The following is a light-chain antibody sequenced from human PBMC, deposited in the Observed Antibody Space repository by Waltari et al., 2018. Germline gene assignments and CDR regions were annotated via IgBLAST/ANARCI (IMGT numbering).Light chain of an antibody. CDR3: QQYDNWPWT. CDR1: RTIIRN. V-gene: IGKV3D-15*01. Sequence: EIVMTQSQATLSLSPGESATLSCRASRTIIRNTFAWFQQKPGQPPRLLIYGPSTRAPGIPARFSGSWSGTEFSLTISSLQPEDFATYYCQQYDNWPWTFGLGTRLETK. CDR2: GPS. J-gene: IGKJ1*01.